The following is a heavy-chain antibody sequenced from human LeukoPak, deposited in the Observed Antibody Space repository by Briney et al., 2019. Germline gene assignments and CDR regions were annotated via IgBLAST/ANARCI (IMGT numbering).Heavy chain of an antibody. CDR2: ISGRTNTV. Sequence: GGSLRLSCVASGFTFSSYSMNWVRQAPGKGLVWVSYISGRTNTVYYADSVKGRFTISRDNAKNTLSLQMNSLRAEDTAVYYCARDVSGGGVGNADYWGQGTLVTVSS. D-gene: IGHD3-16*01. J-gene: IGHJ4*02. CDR1: GFTFSSYS. V-gene: IGHV3-48*01. CDR3: ARDVSGGGVGNADY.